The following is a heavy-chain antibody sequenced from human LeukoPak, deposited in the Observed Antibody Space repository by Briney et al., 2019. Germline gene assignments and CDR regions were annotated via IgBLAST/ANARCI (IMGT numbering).Heavy chain of an antibody. CDR3: ARDRDDYYDSRDDAFDI. CDR1: GSTFSRFS. CDR2: ITSSSSYI. J-gene: IGHJ3*02. V-gene: IGHV3-21*01. D-gene: IGHD3-22*01. Sequence: GGSLRLSCAASGSTFSRFSMNGVPQATGKGVEWVSSITSSSSYIYCADSVEGRFPIPRDNAKNALYLQMNSLRAEDTAVYYCARDRDDYYDSRDDAFDIWGQGTMVTVSS.